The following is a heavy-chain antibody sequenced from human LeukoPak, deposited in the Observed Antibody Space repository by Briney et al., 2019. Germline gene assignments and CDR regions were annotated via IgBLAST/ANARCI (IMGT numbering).Heavy chain of an antibody. Sequence: GGSLRLSCVASGFTFSTYSMTWVRQTPEKGLEWVAAISSSVGSKYYADSVKGRFTISRDNSKNTLLLQMNNLRADDTAVYYCAKNPNRSGWYQDYWAQGTLVTVSS. CDR1: GFTFSTYS. CDR2: ISSSVGSK. V-gene: IGHV3-23*01. J-gene: IGHJ4*02. CDR3: AKNPNRSGWYQDY. D-gene: IGHD6-19*01.